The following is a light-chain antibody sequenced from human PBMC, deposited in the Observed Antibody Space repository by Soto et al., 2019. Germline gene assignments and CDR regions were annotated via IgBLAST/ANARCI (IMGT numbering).Light chain of an antibody. V-gene: IGKV3-20*01. CDR3: QRYDSLRT. CDR1: QSVSSNY. Sequence: EIVLTQSPGTLSVSPGERATLSCRASQSVSSNYLAWYQQKPGQAPRLLIYGAFYRATGIPNRFSGSGSGTDFTLTISRLEPEDFAMYYCQRYDSLRTFGQGTKVDIK. J-gene: IGKJ1*01. CDR2: GAF.